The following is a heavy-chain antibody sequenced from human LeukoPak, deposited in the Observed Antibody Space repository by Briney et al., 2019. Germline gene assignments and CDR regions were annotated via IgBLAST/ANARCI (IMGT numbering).Heavy chain of an antibody. J-gene: IGHJ4*02. CDR3: ARETSYGEMFDY. CDR2: IKQDGSEK. V-gene: IGHV3-7*01. CDR1: GFTFSSYW. D-gene: IGHD4-17*01. Sequence: GGSLRLSCAASGFTFSSYWMSWVRQAPGKGMEWVANIKQDGSEKYYVDSVKGRFTISGDNAKNSLYLQMNSLRAEDTAVYYCARETSYGEMFDYWGQGTLVTVSS.